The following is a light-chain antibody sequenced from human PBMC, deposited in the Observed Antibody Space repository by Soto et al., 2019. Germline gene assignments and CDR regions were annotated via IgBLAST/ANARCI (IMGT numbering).Light chain of an antibody. Sequence: EIVLTQSPGILSLSPGERATLSCRASQRVTSSYLAWYQQKPGQAPRLLIYGASSRATGIPDRFSGSGSGTDFTLTISRLEPEDFAVYYCQQYGSSPRTFGQGTKVDIK. CDR2: GAS. CDR3: QQYGSSPRT. CDR1: QRVTSSY. V-gene: IGKV3-20*01. J-gene: IGKJ1*01.